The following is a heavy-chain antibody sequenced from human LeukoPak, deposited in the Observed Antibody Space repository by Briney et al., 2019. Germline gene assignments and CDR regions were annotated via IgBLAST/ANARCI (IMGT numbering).Heavy chain of an antibody. J-gene: IGHJ6*02. CDR1: GFTFSSYA. CDR2: ISGSGGST. CDR3: AKDLGGGGRDFWSGYYLTYYYYYYGMDV. Sequence: GGSLRLSCAASGFTFSSYAMSWVRLAPGKGLEWVSAISGSGGSTYYADSVKGRFTISRDNSKNTLYLQMNSLRAEDTAVYYCAKDLGGGGRDFWSGYYLTYYYYYYGMDVWGQGTTVTVSS. V-gene: IGHV3-23*01. D-gene: IGHD3-3*01.